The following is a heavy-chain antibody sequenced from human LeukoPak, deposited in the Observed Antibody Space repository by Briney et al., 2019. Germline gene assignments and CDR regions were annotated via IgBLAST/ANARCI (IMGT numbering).Heavy chain of an antibody. Sequence: SETLSLTCSVSDDSITMYYWTWIRQPPGKGLEWIGYVYHTGSTNFNPSLNGRVSISRDTTNNLFSLRLRSVTAADTAVYFCARGRVSSSTWYSTYYYYFYMDVWGKGTTVTVSS. CDR1: DDSITMYY. CDR3: ARGRVSSSTWYSTYYYYFYMDV. V-gene: IGHV4-59*01. CDR2: VYHTGST. J-gene: IGHJ6*03. D-gene: IGHD1-1*01.